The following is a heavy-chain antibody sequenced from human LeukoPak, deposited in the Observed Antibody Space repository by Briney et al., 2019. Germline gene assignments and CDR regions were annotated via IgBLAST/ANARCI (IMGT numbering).Heavy chain of an antibody. Sequence: GGSLRLSRAASGFTFSSYWMHWVRQAPGRGLVWVSGINSDGSSTTYADSVKGRFTISRDNAKNTLYLQMNSLRVEDTAVYYCARDQGGAAPYWGQGTLVTVSS. CDR3: ARDQGGAAPY. D-gene: IGHD3-16*01. CDR2: INSDGSST. J-gene: IGHJ4*02. V-gene: IGHV3-74*01. CDR1: GFTFSSYW.